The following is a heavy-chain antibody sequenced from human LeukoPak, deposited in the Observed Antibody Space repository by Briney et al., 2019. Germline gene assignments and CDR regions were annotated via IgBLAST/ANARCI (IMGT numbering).Heavy chain of an antibody. V-gene: IGHV3-23*01. Sequence: PGGSLRLSCAASGFTFSLFGMSWVRQAPGKGLEWVSSIGGSAGRTYYADSVKGRFTISRDNSKNTLYLQMNSLRAEDTAVYYCAKTYYYGSGMSGYYYYMDVWGKGTTVTISS. CDR3: AKTYYYGSGMSGYYYYMDV. D-gene: IGHD3-10*01. CDR2: IGGSAGRT. CDR1: GFTFSLFG. J-gene: IGHJ6*03.